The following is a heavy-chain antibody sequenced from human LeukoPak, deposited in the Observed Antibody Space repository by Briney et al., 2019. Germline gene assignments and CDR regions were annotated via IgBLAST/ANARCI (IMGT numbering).Heavy chain of an antibody. J-gene: IGHJ5*02. CDR1: GGTFSRYA. CDR3: ARDYEAAADYNWFDP. D-gene: IGHD6-13*01. V-gene: IGHV1-69*13. Sequence: GASVKVSCKASGGTFSRYAISWVRQAPGRRLELMGGIIPIFGTANYAQKFQGRVTITADESTSTAYMELSSLRSEDTAVYYCARDYEAAADYNWFDPWGQGTLVTVSS. CDR2: IIPIFGTA.